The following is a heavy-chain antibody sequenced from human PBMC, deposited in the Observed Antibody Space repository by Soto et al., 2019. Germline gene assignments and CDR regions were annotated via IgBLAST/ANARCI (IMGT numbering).Heavy chain of an antibody. Sequence: ASVKVSCKASGGTFSSYAISWVRQAPGQGLEWMGGIIPIFGTANYAQKFQGRVTITADKSTSTAYMGLSSLRSEDTAVYYCARNRGVVVVVAATAPGWFDPWGQGTLVTVSS. CDR2: IIPIFGTA. CDR1: GGTFSSYA. CDR3: ARNRGVVVVVAATAPGWFDP. V-gene: IGHV1-69*06. J-gene: IGHJ5*02. D-gene: IGHD2-15*01.